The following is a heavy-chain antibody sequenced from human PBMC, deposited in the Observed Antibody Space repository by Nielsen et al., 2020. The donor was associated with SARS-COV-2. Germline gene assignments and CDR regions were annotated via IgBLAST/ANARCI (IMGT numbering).Heavy chain of an antibody. D-gene: IGHD5-12*01. V-gene: IGHV3-23*01. Sequence: LTCAASGFTFSSYAMSWVRQAPGKGLEWVSAISGSGGSTYYADSVKGRFTISRDNSKNTLYLQMNSLRAEDTAVYYCAKSSGWLRNDYWGQGTLVTVSS. J-gene: IGHJ4*02. CDR2: ISGSGGST. CDR3: AKSSGWLRNDY. CDR1: GFTFSSYA.